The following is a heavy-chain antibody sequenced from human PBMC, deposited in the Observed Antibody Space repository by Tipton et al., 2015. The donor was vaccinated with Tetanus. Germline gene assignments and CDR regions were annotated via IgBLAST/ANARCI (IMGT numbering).Heavy chain of an antibody. V-gene: IGHV1-18*01. CDR1: GYTFTSYG. CDR3: ARGASYGPDYYYGMDV. CDR2: ISAYNGNT. D-gene: IGHD5-18*01. J-gene: IGHJ6*02. Sequence: QLVQSGAEVKKPGASVKVSCKTSGYTFTSYGISWVRQAPGQGLEWMGWISAYNGNTNYAQKLQGRVTMTTDTSTSTAYMEMRSLRSDDTAVYYCARGASYGPDYYYGMDVWGQGTTVTVSS.